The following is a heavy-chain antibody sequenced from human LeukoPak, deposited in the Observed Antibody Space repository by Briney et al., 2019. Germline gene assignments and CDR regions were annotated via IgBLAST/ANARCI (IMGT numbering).Heavy chain of an antibody. Sequence: GGSLRLSCAASGFTFSTYSVNWVRQAPGKGLEWVSYISTSSNSINYADSVKGRFTISRDNAKNSLYLEMNSLRAEDTAIYYCARDRDWSFDYWGQGTLVTVSS. CDR1: GFTFSTYS. J-gene: IGHJ4*02. CDR3: ARDRDWSFDY. CDR2: ISTSSNSI. D-gene: IGHD3/OR15-3a*01. V-gene: IGHV3-48*04.